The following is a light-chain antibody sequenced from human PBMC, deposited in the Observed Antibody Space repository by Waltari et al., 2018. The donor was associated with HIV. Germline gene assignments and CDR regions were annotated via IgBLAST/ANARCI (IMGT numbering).Light chain of an antibody. CDR1: SSNIGNNT. J-gene: IGLJ2*01. V-gene: IGLV1-44*01. CDR3: ATWDDSLNGPV. CDR2: INN. Sequence: QSVLTQQPSASGTPGQRVTISCSGSSSNIGNNTVNWYQQLPGAAPKPLIYINNPRPAGVPARFSGSKSGTSASLAISGLQSEDEADYYCATWDDSLNGPVFGGGTKLTVL.